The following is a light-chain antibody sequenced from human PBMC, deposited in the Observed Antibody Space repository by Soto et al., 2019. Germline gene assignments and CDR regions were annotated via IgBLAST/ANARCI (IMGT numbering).Light chain of an antibody. CDR2: DVS. V-gene: IGLV2-14*03. J-gene: IGLJ1*01. Sequence: QSALTQPASVSGSPGQSIAISCTGASRDVGGYNFVSWYQQHSGKAPKLMISDVSNRPSGVSDRFSGAKSGNTSSLTISGFQSEYLADSFSSSFSSSSTHVSGTGTKVPV. CDR1: SRDVGGYNF. CDR3: SSFSSSSTHV.